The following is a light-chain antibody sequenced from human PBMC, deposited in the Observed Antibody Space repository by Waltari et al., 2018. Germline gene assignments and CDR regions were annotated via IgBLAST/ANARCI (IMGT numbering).Light chain of an antibody. CDR3: QQRSNWPRT. CDR1: QSVRSY. J-gene: IGKJ1*01. CDR2: DAS. Sequence: EIVLTQSPATLSLSPGDRATLSCRASQSVRSYLAWYQQKPGQAPRLLIYDASNRASGIPGRFSGSGSGTDFTLTISSLEPEDFAVYYCQQRSNWPRTFGQGTKVEIK. V-gene: IGKV3-11*01.